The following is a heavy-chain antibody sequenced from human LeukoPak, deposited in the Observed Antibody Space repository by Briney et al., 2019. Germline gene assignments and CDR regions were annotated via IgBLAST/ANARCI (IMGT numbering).Heavy chain of an antibody. CDR2: ISGDGGST. V-gene: IGHV3-43*02. CDR3: AKVLEPDYYYYYMDV. CDR1: GFTFDDYA. Sequence: GGSLRLSCAASGFTFDDYAMHWVRQAPGKGLEWVSLISGDGGSTYYADSVKGRFTISRDNSKNSLYLQMNSLRPEDTALYYCAKVLEPDYYYYYMDVWGKGTTVTVSS. D-gene: IGHD1-1*01. J-gene: IGHJ6*03.